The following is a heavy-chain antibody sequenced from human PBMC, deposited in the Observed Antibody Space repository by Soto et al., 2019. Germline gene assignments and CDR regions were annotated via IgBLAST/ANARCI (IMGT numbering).Heavy chain of an antibody. Sequence: PSETLSLTCAVYGGSFSGYYWTWIRQPPGTGLEWIGEINDSGSTNYNPSLKSRVTISVDTSKNQFSLNLSSVTAADTAVYYCAREHGFSYGLNYFDPWGQGTLVTVSS. D-gene: IGHD5-18*01. CDR2: INDSGST. CDR1: GGSFSGYY. CDR3: AREHGFSYGLNYFDP. V-gene: IGHV4-34*01. J-gene: IGHJ5*02.